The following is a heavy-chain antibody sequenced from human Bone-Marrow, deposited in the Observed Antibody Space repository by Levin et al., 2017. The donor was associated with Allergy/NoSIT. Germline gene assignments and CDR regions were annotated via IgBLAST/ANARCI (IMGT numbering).Heavy chain of an antibody. D-gene: IGHD4-11*01. CDR1: GFTFRDYS. Sequence: LGESLKISCVVSGFTFRDYSMLWVRRAPGKGLDWVALISPGGDEFYADSVKGRFTISRDNSQDTLYLQLSGLRSEDTAIYYFASIQSAFSTAFDFWGQGSRVAVSS. CDR3: ASIQSAFSTAFDF. CDR2: ISPGGDE. J-gene: IGHJ4*02. V-gene: IGHV3-30*03.